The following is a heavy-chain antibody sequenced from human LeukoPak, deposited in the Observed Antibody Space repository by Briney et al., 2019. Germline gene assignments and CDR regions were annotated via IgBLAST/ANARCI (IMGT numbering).Heavy chain of an antibody. Sequence: GRSLRLSCAASGFTFSSYGMHWVRQAPGKGLEWVAVIWYDGSNKYYADSVKGRFTISRDNSKNTLYLQMNSLRAEDTAVYYCAKGTGNYYYYGMDVWGQGTTVTVSS. J-gene: IGHJ6*02. D-gene: IGHD1-14*01. CDR3: AKGTGNYYYYGMDV. V-gene: IGHV3-33*06. CDR2: IWYDGSNK. CDR1: GFTFSSYG.